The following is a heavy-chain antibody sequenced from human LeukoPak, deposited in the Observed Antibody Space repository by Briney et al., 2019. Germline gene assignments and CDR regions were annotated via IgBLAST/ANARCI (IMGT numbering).Heavy chain of an antibody. V-gene: IGHV1-2*03. CDR1: GYTFTGYY. J-gene: IGHJ4*02. CDR2: INPNSGGT. Sequence: LVASVKVSCKASGYTFTGYYMHWVREAPGQGLEWMGWINPNSGGTNYAQKFQGRVTMTRDTSISTAYMELSRLRSDDTAVYYCARDLRFGRGFWGQGTLVTVSS. D-gene: IGHD3-10*01. CDR3: ARDLRFGRGF.